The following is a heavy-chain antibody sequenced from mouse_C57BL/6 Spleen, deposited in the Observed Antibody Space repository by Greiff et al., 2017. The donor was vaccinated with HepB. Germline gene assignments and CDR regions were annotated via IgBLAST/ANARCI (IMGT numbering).Heavy chain of an antibody. D-gene: IGHD1-1*01. CDR1: GFSLTSYG. V-gene: IGHV2-2*01. CDR3: ARPEAYYGSSPFAY. CDR2: IWSGGST. J-gene: IGHJ3*01. Sequence: VKLMESGPGLVQPSQSLSITCTVSGFSLTSYGVHWVRQSPGKGLEWLGVIWSGGSTDYNAAFISRLSISKDNSKSQVFFKMNSLQADDTAIYYCARPEAYYGSSPFAYWGQGTLVTVSA.